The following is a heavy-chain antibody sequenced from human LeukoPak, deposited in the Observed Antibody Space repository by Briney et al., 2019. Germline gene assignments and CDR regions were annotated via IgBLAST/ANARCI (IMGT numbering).Heavy chain of an antibody. CDR3: ARAGGFFSPFGY. V-gene: IGHV4-31*03. J-gene: IGHJ4*02. D-gene: IGHD3-3*01. Sequence: SETLSLTCTVSGGSISSGGFYWSWIRQHPGQGLEWIGYMYYSGTTFYSPSLKSRLSISVDTSKNQFSLKLSSVTAADTAVYYCARAGGFFSPFGYWGQGTLVTVSS. CDR2: MYYSGTT. CDR1: GGSISSGGFY.